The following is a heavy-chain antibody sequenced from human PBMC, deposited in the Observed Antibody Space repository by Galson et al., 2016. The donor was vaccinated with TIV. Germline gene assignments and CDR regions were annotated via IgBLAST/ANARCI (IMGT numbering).Heavy chain of an antibody. Sequence: TLSLTCTVSGGSISSYSWSWIRQPPGKGLEWIGYIYYSGSVNYDPSLRSRVTISVDTSKNQFSLKLSSVTAADTAVDYCARHPEGSSSWYLSRNAFEIWGQGTMVTISS. D-gene: IGHD6-13*01. CDR2: IYYSGSV. CDR3: ARHPEGSSSWYLSRNAFEI. J-gene: IGHJ3*02. V-gene: IGHV4-59*08. CDR1: GGSISSYS.